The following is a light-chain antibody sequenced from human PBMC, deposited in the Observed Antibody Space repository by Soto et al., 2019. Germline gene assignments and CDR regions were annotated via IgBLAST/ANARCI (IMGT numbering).Light chain of an antibody. CDR2: DAS. J-gene: IGKJ5*01. CDR1: QSISSW. Sequence: DIQMTQSPSALSTSVGDRVTITCRASQSISSWLAWYQQKPGKAPKLLIYDASSLESGVPSRFSGSGSGTEFTLTISSLQPDDFATYYCQQYNSYSWTFGQGTRREIK. V-gene: IGKV1-5*01. CDR3: QQYNSYSWT.